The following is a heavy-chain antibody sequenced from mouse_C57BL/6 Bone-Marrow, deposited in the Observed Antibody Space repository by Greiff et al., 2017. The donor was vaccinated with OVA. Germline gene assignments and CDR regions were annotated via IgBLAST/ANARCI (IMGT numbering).Heavy chain of an antibody. Sequence: VQLQQSGAELARPGASVRLSCKASGYTFTSYGISWVKQRTGQGLEWIGEIYPRSGNTYYNEKFKGKATLTADKSSSTAYMELRSLTSEDSAVYFCARSTTVGRGDDYWGQGTTLTVSS. V-gene: IGHV1-81*01. CDR1: GYTFTSYG. CDR3: ARSTTVGRGDDY. CDR2: IYPRSGNT. D-gene: IGHD1-1*01. J-gene: IGHJ2*01.